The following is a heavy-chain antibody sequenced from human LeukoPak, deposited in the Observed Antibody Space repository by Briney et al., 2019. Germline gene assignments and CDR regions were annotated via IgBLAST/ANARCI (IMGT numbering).Heavy chain of an antibody. Sequence: GGSLRLSCAASTFTFSDYAMHWVRQAPGRGLEWVSSISYDGSKKYYADSVRGRLTISRDNSKNFLYLQLNSLRIEDTAVYYCSRDFEYSGYERMDVWGKGTPLTVSS. CDR3: SRDFEYSGYERMDV. J-gene: IGHJ6*03. CDR1: TFTFSDYA. CDR2: ISYDGSKK. V-gene: IGHV3-30*03. D-gene: IGHD5-12*01.